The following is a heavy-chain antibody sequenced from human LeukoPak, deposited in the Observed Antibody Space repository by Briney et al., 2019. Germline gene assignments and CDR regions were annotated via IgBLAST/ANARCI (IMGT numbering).Heavy chain of an antibody. CDR1: GYSFTSYW. J-gene: IGHJ4*02. CDR3: ARHGLSDDYVWGSYRSQPDY. D-gene: IGHD3-16*02. V-gene: IGHV5-51*01. Sequence: GESLKISCKGSGYSFTSYWIGWVRQIPGKGLEWMGIIYPGDSDTRYSPSFQGQVTISADKSISTAYLQWSSLKASGTAMYYCARHGLSDDYVWGSYRSQPDYWGQGTLVTVSS. CDR2: IYPGDSDT.